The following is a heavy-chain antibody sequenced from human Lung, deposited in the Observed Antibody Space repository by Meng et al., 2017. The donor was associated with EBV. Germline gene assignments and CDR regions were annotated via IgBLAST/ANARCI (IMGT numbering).Heavy chain of an antibody. Sequence: LVESGGGVGQPGRSLRLSWAASGFTFSSYAMEWVRQAPGKGLEWVALIPYDGRNKFYADSVKDRFTISRDNSKNTLYLQMNSLRPEDAALYYCARVGGYSGYDIDYWGQGTLVTVSS. CDR1: GFTFSSYA. CDR3: ARVGGYSGYDIDY. V-gene: IGHV3-30-3*01. D-gene: IGHD5-12*01. J-gene: IGHJ4*02. CDR2: IPYDGRNK.